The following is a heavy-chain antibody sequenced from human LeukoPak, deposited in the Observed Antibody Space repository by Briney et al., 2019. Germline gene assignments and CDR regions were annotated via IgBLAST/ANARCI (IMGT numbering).Heavy chain of an antibody. Sequence: GGSLRLSCAASGFTFSTYGMTWVRQAPGKGLEWVSAISDTGSNTYYADSVKGRFTISRDNSKNTLYLQMNSLRAEDTAVYYCARDLGGSLDYWGQGTLVTVSS. D-gene: IGHD1-26*01. V-gene: IGHV3-23*01. CDR3: ARDLGGSLDY. CDR1: GFTFSTYG. J-gene: IGHJ4*02. CDR2: ISDTGSNT.